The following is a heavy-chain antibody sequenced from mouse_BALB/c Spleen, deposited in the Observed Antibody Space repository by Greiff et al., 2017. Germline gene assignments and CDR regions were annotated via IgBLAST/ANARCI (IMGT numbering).Heavy chain of an antibody. CDR2: INSNGGST. V-gene: IGHV5-6-3*01. CDR3: ARDGSSPYYAMDY. J-gene: IGHJ4*01. CDR1: GFTFSSYG. Sequence: EVMLVESGGGLVQPGGSLKLSCAASGFTFSSYGMSWVRQTPDKRLELVATINSNGGSTYYPDSVKGRFTISSDNAKNTLYLQMSSLKSEDTAMYYCARDGSSPYYAMDYWGQGTSVTVSS. D-gene: IGHD1-1*01.